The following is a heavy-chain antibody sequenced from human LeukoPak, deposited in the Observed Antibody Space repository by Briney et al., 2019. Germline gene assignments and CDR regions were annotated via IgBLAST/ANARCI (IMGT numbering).Heavy chain of an antibody. Sequence: DPSETLSLTCTVSGGSISSYYWSWIRQPPGKGLEWIGYIYYSGSTNYNPSLKSRVTISVDTSKNQFSLKLSSVTAADTAVYYCARDSGVVVVAFDAFDIWGQGTMVTVSS. D-gene: IGHD2-15*01. V-gene: IGHV4-59*12. CDR3: ARDSGVVVVAFDAFDI. J-gene: IGHJ3*02. CDR2: IYYSGST. CDR1: GGSISSYY.